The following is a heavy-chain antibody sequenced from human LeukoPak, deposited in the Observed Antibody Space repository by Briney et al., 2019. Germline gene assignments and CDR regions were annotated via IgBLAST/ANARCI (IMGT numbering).Heavy chain of an antibody. CDR3: ASDHNFGRLHPFDY. J-gene: IGHJ4*02. V-gene: IGHV3-66*01. D-gene: IGHD3-9*01. CDR1: AFTASSNY. Sequence: GGSLTLSCAAAAFTASSNYMSWVRHAPGKGLEWVSVICGGGSTYYADSVKGRFTISRDDSMNTLYLQMNSQSADGTAVYYCASDHNFGRLHPFDYWGQGTLVTVSS. CDR2: ICGGGST.